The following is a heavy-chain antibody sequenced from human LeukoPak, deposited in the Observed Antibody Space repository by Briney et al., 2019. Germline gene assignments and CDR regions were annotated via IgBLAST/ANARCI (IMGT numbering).Heavy chain of an antibody. CDR3: ARDGIDY. CDR2: IRQGGSEK. CDR1: GFTCSTYW. J-gene: IGHJ4*02. Sequence: GGSLRLSCAASGFTCSTYWMSWVRQAPGKGLESVANIRQGGSEKYYVDSVKGRFTISRDDAKNSVYLQMDNLRVEDTAVYYWARDGIDYWGQGTLVTVSS. V-gene: IGHV3-7*04.